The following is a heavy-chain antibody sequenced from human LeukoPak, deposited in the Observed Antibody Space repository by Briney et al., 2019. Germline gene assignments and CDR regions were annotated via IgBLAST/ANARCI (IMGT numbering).Heavy chain of an antibody. D-gene: IGHD5-18*01. CDR1: GFSFSSSA. Sequence: GESLRLSCAGSGFSFSSSAMSWVRQTPGKGLEWVSSITGNGATTYYSDSVKGRFTISRDNSRNTLSLQMSSLRVEDTAVYYCATERRRVDTEMVMSYYFENWGQGTLVTVSS. CDR3: ATERRRVDTEMVMSYYFEN. CDR2: ITGNGATT. J-gene: IGHJ4*02. V-gene: IGHV3-23*01.